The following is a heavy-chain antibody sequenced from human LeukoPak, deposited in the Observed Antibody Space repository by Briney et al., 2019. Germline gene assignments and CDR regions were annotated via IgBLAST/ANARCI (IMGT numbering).Heavy chain of an antibody. Sequence: PGGSLRLSCAASEFTFSSYAMSWVRQAPGKGLEWVSAISGSGGSTYYADSVKGRFTISRDNSKNTLYLQMNSLKAEDTAVYYCAKAGIYSASYSPPFDYWGQGTLVTVSS. V-gene: IGHV3-23*01. CDR2: ISGSGGST. CDR3: AKAGIYSASYSPPFDY. D-gene: IGHD1-26*01. CDR1: EFTFSSYA. J-gene: IGHJ4*02.